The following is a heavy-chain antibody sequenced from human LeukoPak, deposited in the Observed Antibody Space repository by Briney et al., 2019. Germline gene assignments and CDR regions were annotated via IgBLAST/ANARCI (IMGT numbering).Heavy chain of an antibody. CDR1: GCIISNSSYF. CDR2: IYYSGST. Sequence: SETLSLTCTVSGCIISNSSYFWGWIRQPPGKGLEWIGIIYYSGSTYYNPSLKSRLTISVDTSKNQFSLKLSSVTATDTAVYYSARRGYCSSTSCYEYWFDPWGQGTLVTVSS. D-gene: IGHD2-2*01. V-gene: IGHV4-39*01. CDR3: ARRGYCSSTSCYEYWFDP. J-gene: IGHJ5*02.